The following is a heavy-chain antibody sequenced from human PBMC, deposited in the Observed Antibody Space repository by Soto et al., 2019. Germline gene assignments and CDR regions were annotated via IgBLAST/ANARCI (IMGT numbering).Heavy chain of an antibody. CDR2: ISGSGGST. V-gene: IGHV3-23*01. Sequence: GGSLRLSCAASGFTFSSYAMSWVRQAPGKGLEWVSAISGSGGSTYYADSVKGGFTISRDNSKITLYLQMNSLRAEDTAVYSCARCSGCSYGYHCYNWGQGSLGTVGS. J-gene: IGHJ4*02. CDR1: GFTFSSYA. CDR3: ARCSGCSYGYHCYN. D-gene: IGHD5-18*01.